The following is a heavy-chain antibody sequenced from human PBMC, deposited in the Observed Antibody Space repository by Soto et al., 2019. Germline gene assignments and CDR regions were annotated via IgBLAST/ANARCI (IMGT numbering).Heavy chain of an antibody. D-gene: IGHD6-19*01. CDR2: MNPNSGNT. J-gene: IGHJ6*02. V-gene: IGHV1-8*01. CDR1: GYTFTSYD. Sequence: QVQLVQSGAEVKKPGASVKVSCKASGYTFTSYDINWVRQATGQGLEWMGWMNPNSGNTGYAQKFQGRVTMTRNTALGTAYMDLSSLRYEDTAVYYCARRPLDIAVAWLRYYYYYGMDVWGQGTTVTVSS. CDR3: ARRPLDIAVAWLRYYYYYGMDV.